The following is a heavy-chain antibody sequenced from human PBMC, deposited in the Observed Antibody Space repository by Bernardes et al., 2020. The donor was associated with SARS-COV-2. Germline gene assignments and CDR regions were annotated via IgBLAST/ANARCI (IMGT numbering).Heavy chain of an antibody. D-gene: IGHD5-18*01. V-gene: IGHV3-30*18. Sequence: GGSLRPSCAASGFTFSSYGMHWVRQAPGKGLEWVAVISYDGSNKYYADSVKGRFTISRDNSKNTLYLQMNSLRAEDTAVYYCAKDIYSYGGIGFYFDYWGQGTLVTVSS. CDR1: GFTFSSYG. CDR3: AKDIYSYGGIGFYFDY. CDR2: ISYDGSNK. J-gene: IGHJ4*02.